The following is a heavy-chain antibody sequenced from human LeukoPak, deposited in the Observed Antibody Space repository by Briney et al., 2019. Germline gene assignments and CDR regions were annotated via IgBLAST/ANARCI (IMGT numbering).Heavy chain of an antibody. Sequence: SETLSLTCTVSGGSISSSSYYWGWIRQPPGKGLEWIGSIYYSGSTYYNPSLKGRVTISVDTSKNQFSLKLSSVTAADTAVYYCARLPKDYTAMDSGQVDYWGQGTLVTVSS. CDR3: ARLPKDYTAMDSGQVDY. CDR1: GGSISSSSYY. CDR2: IYYSGST. V-gene: IGHV4-39*01. J-gene: IGHJ4*02. D-gene: IGHD5-18*01.